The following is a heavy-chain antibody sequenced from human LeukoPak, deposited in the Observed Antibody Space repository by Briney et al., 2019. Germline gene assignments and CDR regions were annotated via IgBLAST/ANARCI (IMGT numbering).Heavy chain of an antibody. CDR1: GGSISSYY. Sequence: SETLSLTCTVPGGSISSYYWSWIRQPPGKGLEWIGYIYYSGSTNYNPSLKSRVTISVDTSKNQFSLKLSSVTAADTAVYYCARHGRWGGSSWNFDYWGQGTLVTVSS. V-gene: IGHV4-59*08. CDR3: ARHGRWGGSSWNFDY. J-gene: IGHJ4*02. D-gene: IGHD6-13*01. CDR2: IYYSGST.